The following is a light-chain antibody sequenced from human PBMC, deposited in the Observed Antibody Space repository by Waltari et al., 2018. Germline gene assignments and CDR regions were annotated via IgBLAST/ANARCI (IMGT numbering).Light chain of an antibody. J-gene: IGLJ1*01. V-gene: IGLV1-40*01. CDR3: QSYDSSLSRYV. CDR1: SSNIGANYD. CDR2: GNS. Sequence: QSVLTQPPSVSGAPGQRVTISCTGSSSNIGANYDVPWYQQVPGTAPKPLIYGNSNRPSGVPDRFSASKSGTSASLAITGLQADDEADYYCQSYDSSLSRYVFGSGTEVTVL.